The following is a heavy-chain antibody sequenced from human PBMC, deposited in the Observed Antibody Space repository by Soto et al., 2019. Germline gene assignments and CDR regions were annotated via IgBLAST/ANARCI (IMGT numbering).Heavy chain of an antibody. Sequence: PSETLSLTCTVSGGSVSSGSYYWSWIRQPPGKGLEWIGYIYYSGSTNYNPSLKSRVTISVDTSKNQFSLKLSSVTAADTAVYYCARVQGSFDYYYYYGMDVWGQGTTVTVSS. CDR2: IYYSGST. V-gene: IGHV4-61*01. CDR3: ARVQGSFDYYYYYGMDV. CDR1: GGSVSSGSYY. D-gene: IGHD4-4*01. J-gene: IGHJ6*02.